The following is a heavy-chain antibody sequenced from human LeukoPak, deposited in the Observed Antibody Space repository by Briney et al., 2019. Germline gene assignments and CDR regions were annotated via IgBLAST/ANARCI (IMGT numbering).Heavy chain of an antibody. D-gene: IGHD2-2*01. CDR2: ISRSGGST. CDR1: GFTFSSYD. Sequence: QTGGSLRLSCAASGFTFSSYDMIWLRQAPGKGLEWVSAISRSGGSTYYAELVTVLFTISRDNCKNTLCLQMNSLRAEDTAVYYCVCSSVVPAAIGYYYYMDVWGKGTTVTVSS. V-gene: IGHV3-23*01. J-gene: IGHJ6*03. CDR3: VCSSVVPAAIGYYYYMDV.